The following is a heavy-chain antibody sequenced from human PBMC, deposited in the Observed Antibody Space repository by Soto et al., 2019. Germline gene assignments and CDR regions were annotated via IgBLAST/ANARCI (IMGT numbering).Heavy chain of an antibody. Sequence: SETLSLTCNVSGACISSGDYYWSWIRQPPGKGLEWIGYIYFSETTSYNPSLKSRVTISGDKSKNQFSLRLTSVTAADTAVYFSGTVDRITFGRITGPNDAVDRWGQGKMVT. CDR3: GTVDRITFGRITGPNDAVDR. CDR1: GACISSGDYY. V-gene: IGHV4-30-4*01. CDR2: IYFSETT. J-gene: IGHJ3*01. D-gene: IGHD3-16*01.